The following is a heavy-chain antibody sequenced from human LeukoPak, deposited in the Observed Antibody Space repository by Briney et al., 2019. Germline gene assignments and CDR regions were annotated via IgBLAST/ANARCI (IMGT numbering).Heavy chain of an antibody. J-gene: IGHJ4*02. Sequence: PGGSLRLSCAPSGFTFSSYGMHWVRQAPGKGLEWVAVISYDGSNKYYADSVKGRFTISRDNSKNTLYLQMNSLRAEDTAVYYCAKVSLQWLVRGNFDYWGQGTLVTVSS. V-gene: IGHV3-30*18. CDR3: AKVSLQWLVRGNFDY. D-gene: IGHD6-19*01. CDR1: GFTFSSYG. CDR2: ISYDGSNK.